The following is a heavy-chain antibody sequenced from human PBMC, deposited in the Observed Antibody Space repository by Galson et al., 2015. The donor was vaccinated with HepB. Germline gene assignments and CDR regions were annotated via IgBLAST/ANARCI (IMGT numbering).Heavy chain of an antibody. Sequence: SLRLSCAASGFSFSSYAMHWVRPAPGKGLEWVAIISYDGKHKYYAHSVRGRFTISRDISNNTLYLQMNSLSAEDTAIYYCARDPDDSNGYYMSFEYWGQGTLVTVSS. CDR2: ISYDGKHK. V-gene: IGHV3-30*04. J-gene: IGHJ4*02. CDR1: GFSFSSYA. D-gene: IGHD3-22*01. CDR3: ARDPDDSNGYYMSFEY.